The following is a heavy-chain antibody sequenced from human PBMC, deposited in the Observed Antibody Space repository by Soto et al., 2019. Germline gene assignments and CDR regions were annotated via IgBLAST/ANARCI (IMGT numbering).Heavy chain of an antibody. CDR3: AKDPTSYDSSAQFDS. CDR1: GFTFSSYG. J-gene: IGHJ4*02. CDR2: ISGGGGST. V-gene: IGHV3-23*01. D-gene: IGHD3-22*01. Sequence: GGSLRLSCAASGFTFSSYGMHWVRQAPGKGLEWVSGISGGGGSTYYADSVKGRFTISRDNSNNTLYLQMNSLRAEDTAVYYCAKDPTSYDSSAQFDSWGQGTLVTVSS.